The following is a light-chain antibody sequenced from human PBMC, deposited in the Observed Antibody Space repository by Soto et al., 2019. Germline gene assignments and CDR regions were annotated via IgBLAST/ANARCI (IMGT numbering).Light chain of an antibody. CDR2: YNS. CDR3: QSYDSSLSAYV. Sequence: QSALTQPPSVSGAPGQRVTISCTGSSSNIGAGYDAHWYQHLPGTAPKLLIYYNSNRPSGVPDRFSGSKSDTSASLAITGLQAEDEADYYCQSYDSSLSAYVFGTGTKVTVL. V-gene: IGLV1-40*01. CDR1: SSNIGAGYD. J-gene: IGLJ1*01.